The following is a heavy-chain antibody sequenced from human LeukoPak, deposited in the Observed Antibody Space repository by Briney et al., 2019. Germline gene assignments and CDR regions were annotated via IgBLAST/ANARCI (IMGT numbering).Heavy chain of an antibody. J-gene: IGHJ3*02. V-gene: IGHV3-21*01. CDR1: GFTFSSYS. D-gene: IGHD6-19*01. CDR2: ISSSSSYI. Sequence: PGGSLRLSCAASGFTFSSYSMNWVRQAPGKGLEWVSSISSSSSYIYYADSVKGRFTISRGNAKNSLYLQMNSLRAEDTAVYYCARVVAVAGRAFDIWGQGTMVTVSS. CDR3: ARVVAVAGRAFDI.